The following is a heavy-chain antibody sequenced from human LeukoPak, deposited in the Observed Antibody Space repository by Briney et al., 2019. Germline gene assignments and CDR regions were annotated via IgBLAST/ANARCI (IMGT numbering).Heavy chain of an antibody. V-gene: IGHV3-23*01. CDR1: GITLGNYG. Sequence: GGSLRLSCAVSGITLGNYGMSWVRQAPGKGLEWVSTISGSGGAGTYYADSVKGRFTVSRDNSRNTLYLPMNSLRAEDTAVYYCVKDRGGSPFYGMDVWGQGTLVTVSS. CDR2: ISGSGGAGT. J-gene: IGHJ6*02. D-gene: IGHD1-26*01. CDR3: VKDRGGSPFYGMDV.